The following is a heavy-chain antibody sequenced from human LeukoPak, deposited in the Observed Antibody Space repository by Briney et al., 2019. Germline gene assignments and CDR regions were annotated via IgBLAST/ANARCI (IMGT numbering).Heavy chain of an antibody. CDR3: ARDLRHHSGIAVSPFDY. V-gene: IGHV1-46*01. J-gene: IGHJ4*02. CDR2: INPSDDTT. CDR1: GYSFTRCY. Sequence: GASVKLSCMASGYSFTRCYLHWVRQAPGQGLEWMGIINPSDDTTTHAQKFQGRVTMTSDTSTSTVYMELSSLRSEDAAVYYCARDLRHHSGIAVSPFDYWGQGTLVTVSS. D-gene: IGHD6-19*01.